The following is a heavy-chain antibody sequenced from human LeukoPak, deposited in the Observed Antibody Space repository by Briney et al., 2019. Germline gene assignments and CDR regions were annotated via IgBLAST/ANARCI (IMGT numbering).Heavy chain of an antibody. CDR2: IRAGGGTT. Sequence: GGSLRLSCTASGFTFSSYAMSWVRQAPGKGLEWVSAIRAGGGTTYYADSVKGRFTISRDNSKNTLYLQMNSLRAEDTAVYYCAKDYSLYDSSGYYLDYWGQGTLVTVSS. J-gene: IGHJ4*02. D-gene: IGHD3-22*01. CDR3: AKDYSLYDSSGYYLDY. CDR1: GFTFSSYA. V-gene: IGHV3-23*01.